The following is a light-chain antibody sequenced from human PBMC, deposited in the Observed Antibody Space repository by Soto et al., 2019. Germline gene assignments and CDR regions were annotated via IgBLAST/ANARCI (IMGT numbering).Light chain of an antibody. Sequence: QSVLTQPPSASGTPGLRVAISCSGSSSNIGSNSVNWYQQLPGTAPKLLIYSNNQRPSGVPDRFSGSKSGNTASLTVSGLQAEDEADYYCSSFVAGNNYWVFGGGTKLTVL. J-gene: IGLJ3*02. V-gene: IGLV1-44*01. CDR1: SSNIGSNS. CDR2: SNN. CDR3: SSFVAGNNYWV.